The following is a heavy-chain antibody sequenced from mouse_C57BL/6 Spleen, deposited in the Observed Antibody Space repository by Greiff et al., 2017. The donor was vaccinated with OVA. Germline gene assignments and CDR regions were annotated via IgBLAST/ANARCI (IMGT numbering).Heavy chain of an antibody. V-gene: IGHV3-6*01. D-gene: IGHD1-1*01. CDR1: GYSITSGYY. J-gene: IGHJ2*01. CDR2: ISYDGSN. Sequence: EVKLMESGPGLVKPSQSLSLTCSVTGYSITSGYYWNWIRQFPGNKLEWMGYISYDGSNNYNPSLKNRISITRDTSKNQFFLKLNSVTTEDTATYYCARGLITTTLDYWGQGTTLTVSS. CDR3: ARGLITTTLDY.